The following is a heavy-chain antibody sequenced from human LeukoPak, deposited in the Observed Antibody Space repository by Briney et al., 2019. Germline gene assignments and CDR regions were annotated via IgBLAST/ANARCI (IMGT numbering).Heavy chain of an antibody. D-gene: IGHD6-13*01. Sequence: GGSLRLSCAASGFTFSSYAMHWVRQAPGKGLEWVAVISYDGSNKYYADSVKGRFTISRDNSKNTLHLQMNSLRAEDTAVYYCSSLAAAGTGGGNWFDPWGQGTLVTVSS. J-gene: IGHJ5*02. V-gene: IGHV3-30-3*01. CDR2: ISYDGSNK. CDR3: SSLAAAGTGGGNWFDP. CDR1: GFTFSSYA.